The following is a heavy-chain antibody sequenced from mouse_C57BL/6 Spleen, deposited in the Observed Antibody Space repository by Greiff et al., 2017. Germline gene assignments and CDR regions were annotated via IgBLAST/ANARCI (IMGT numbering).Heavy chain of an antibody. Sequence: VHLVESGPGLVQPSQSLSITCTVSGFSLTSYGVHWVRQSPGKGLEWLGVIWSGGSTDYNAAFISRLSISKDNSKSQVFFKMNSLQADDTAIYYCATPYYYGSSYAWFAYWGQGTLVTVSA. D-gene: IGHD1-1*01. CDR2: IWSGGST. CDR1: GFSLTSYG. J-gene: IGHJ3*01. V-gene: IGHV2-2*01. CDR3: ATPYYYGSSYAWFAY.